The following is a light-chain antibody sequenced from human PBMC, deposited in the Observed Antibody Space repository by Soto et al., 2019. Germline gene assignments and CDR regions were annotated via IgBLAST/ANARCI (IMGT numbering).Light chain of an antibody. V-gene: IGKV4-1*01. CDR2: WAS. J-gene: IGKJ2*01. CDR3: HHYYTSVYT. Sequence: DIVMTQSPDSLAVSLGERATINCKSSRSLFSISNNKNYLAWYQQKPGQPPKLLIYWASTRDSWVPDRFGGSGSGTDFTLTIDSLQAEDVAVYYCHHYYTSVYTFGQGTMLEIK. CDR1: RSLFSISNNKNY.